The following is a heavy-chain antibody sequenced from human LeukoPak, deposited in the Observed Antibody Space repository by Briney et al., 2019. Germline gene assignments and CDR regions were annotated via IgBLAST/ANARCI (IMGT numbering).Heavy chain of an antibody. Sequence: GGSLRLSCAASGFTFSDYYMSWIRHAPGKGLEWVSYISSSGSTIYYADPVKGRFTTSRDNAKNSLYLQMNSLRAEDTAVYYCARDSSGWYVFDYWGQGTLVTVSS. CDR2: ISSSGSTI. CDR3: ARDSSGWYVFDY. D-gene: IGHD6-19*01. CDR1: GFTFSDYY. V-gene: IGHV3-11*01. J-gene: IGHJ4*02.